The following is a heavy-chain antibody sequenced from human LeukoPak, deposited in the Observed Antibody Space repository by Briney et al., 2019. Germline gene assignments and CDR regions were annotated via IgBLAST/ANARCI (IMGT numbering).Heavy chain of an antibody. CDR2: ISSSSSYI. CDR1: GFTFSSYS. J-gene: IGHJ4*02. D-gene: IGHD3-22*01. CDR3: ARGEYYYDSSGPTAGGDY. Sequence: GGSLRLSSAASGFTFSSYSMNWVRQAPGKGLEWVSSISSSSSYIYYADSVKGRFTISRDNAKNSLYLQMNSLRAEDTAVYYCARGEYYYDSSGPTAGGDYWGQGTLVTVSS. V-gene: IGHV3-21*01.